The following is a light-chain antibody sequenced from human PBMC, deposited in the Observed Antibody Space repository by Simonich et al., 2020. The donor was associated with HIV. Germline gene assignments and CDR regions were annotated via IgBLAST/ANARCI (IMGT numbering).Light chain of an antibody. V-gene: IGLV1-40*01. J-gene: IGLJ2*01. CDR2: CYS. CDR1: SSNIGAGYD. CDR3: QSYDSSLRGVV. Sequence: QSVLTQPPSVSGAQGQRVTISCPGSSSNIGAGYDVHWYQQLPGTAPKPLIYCYSTRPSGVPYRFSGSKSGPSASLAITGLQAEDEADYYCQSYDSSLRGVVFGGGTKLTVL.